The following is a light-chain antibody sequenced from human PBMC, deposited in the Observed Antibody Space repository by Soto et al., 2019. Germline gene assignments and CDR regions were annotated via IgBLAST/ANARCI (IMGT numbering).Light chain of an antibody. J-gene: IGKJ2*01. Sequence: QMPRAPPSFLPYVGPGVPIPAQAVRALTNDLTCYQQKPGQPPKLLIYGASILETGVPSGFSGSGSGKHFTFTISSLQPEDIATYYCQQYDNVPTFGQGTKLEMK. CDR2: GAS. CDR1: RALTND. CDR3: QQYDNVPT. V-gene: IGKV1-33*01.